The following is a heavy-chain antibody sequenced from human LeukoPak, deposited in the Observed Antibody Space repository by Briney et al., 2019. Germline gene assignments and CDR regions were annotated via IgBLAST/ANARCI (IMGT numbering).Heavy chain of an antibody. CDR1: GFTFRGYA. D-gene: IGHD3-22*01. CDR3: AKWSPTHYSDSRGPPGDY. Sequence: PGGSLRLFCGASGFTFRGYAMSWVRQAPGKGLEWVSAIGASGGSTYYADSVKGRFAISRDNSRDALYLQMNSLRAEDTAVYYCAKWSPTHYSDSRGPPGDYWGQGTLVTVSS. J-gene: IGHJ4*02. V-gene: IGHV3-23*01. CDR2: IGASGGST.